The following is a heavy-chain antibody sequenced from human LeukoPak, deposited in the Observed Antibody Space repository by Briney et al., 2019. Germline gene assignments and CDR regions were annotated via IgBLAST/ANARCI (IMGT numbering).Heavy chain of an antibody. CDR1: GFTFSSYE. Sequence: GGSLRLSCAASGFTFSSYEMNWVRQAPGKGLERVSYISDSGRTKYYVDSVKGRFTMSRDNAKNSLYLQMNSLRAEDTAVYYCAELGITMIGGVWGKGTTVTISS. V-gene: IGHV3-48*03. D-gene: IGHD3-10*02. J-gene: IGHJ6*04. CDR2: ISDSGRTK. CDR3: AELGITMIGGV.